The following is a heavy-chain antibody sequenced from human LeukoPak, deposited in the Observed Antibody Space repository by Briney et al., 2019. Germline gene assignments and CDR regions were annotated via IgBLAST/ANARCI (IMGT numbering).Heavy chain of an antibody. J-gene: IGHJ6*02. V-gene: IGHV3-21*01. CDR3: ARDIVVVVAAGSYYYGMDV. Sequence: GGSLRLSCAASGFTFSSYSMNWVRQAPGKGLEWVSSICSSSSYIYYADSVKGRFTISRDNAKNSLYLQMNSLRAEDTAVYYCARDIVVVVAAGSYYYGMDVWGQGTTVTVSS. CDR2: ICSSSSYI. D-gene: IGHD2-15*01. CDR1: GFTFSSYS.